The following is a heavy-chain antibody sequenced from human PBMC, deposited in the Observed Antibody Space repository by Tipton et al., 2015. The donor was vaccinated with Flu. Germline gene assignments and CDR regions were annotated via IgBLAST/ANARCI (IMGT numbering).Heavy chain of an antibody. D-gene: IGHD3-22*01. Sequence: LRLSCTVSGGSTSSSSYYWGLIRQPPGKGLEWIGSIYYSGRTYYNPSLKRRVAISVDTSKNQFSLKLSSVTAADTAVYYCARDSWTRNSSGYPYWGQRTLVTVSS. J-gene: IGHJ4*02. CDR1: GGSTSSSSYY. CDR2: IYYSGRT. V-gene: IGHV4-39*07. CDR3: ARDSWTRNSSGYPY.